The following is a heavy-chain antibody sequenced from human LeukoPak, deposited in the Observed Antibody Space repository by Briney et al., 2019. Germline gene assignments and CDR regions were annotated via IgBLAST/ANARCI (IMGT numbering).Heavy chain of an antibody. D-gene: IGHD6-13*01. CDR2: INPNSGGT. J-gene: IGHJ4*02. V-gene: IGHV1-2*04. CDR1: GGTFSSYY. Sequence: GSSVKVSCKASGGTFSSYYMHWVRQAPGQGLEWMGWINPNSGGTNYAQKFQGWVTMTRDTSISTAYMELSRLRSDDTAVYYCARDIAAANYDYWGQGTLVTVSS. CDR3: ARDIAAANYDY.